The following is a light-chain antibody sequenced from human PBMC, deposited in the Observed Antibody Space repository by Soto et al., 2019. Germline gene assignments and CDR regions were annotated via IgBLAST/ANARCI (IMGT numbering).Light chain of an antibody. CDR3: QQSYSTPLT. J-gene: IGKJ4*01. CDR1: QSIRSY. Sequence: DIHMTQYPSSLSGSVGDRVTITCRASQSIRSYLNWYHQKPGNAPKLLIYAASSLQSGVPSRFSGSGSGTDFTLTISSLQPEDFATYYCQQSYSTPLTFCGVTKVDIK. CDR2: AAS. V-gene: IGKV1-39*01.